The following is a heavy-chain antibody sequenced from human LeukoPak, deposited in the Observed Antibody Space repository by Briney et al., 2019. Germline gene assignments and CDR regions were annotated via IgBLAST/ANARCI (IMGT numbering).Heavy chain of an antibody. CDR3: ARYYYERSGYHYCFDF. CDR1: GFTFSDYY. CDR2: ISSSGSFT. V-gene: IGHV3-11*06. D-gene: IGHD3-22*01. Sequence: PGGSLRLSCAASGFTFSDYYMSWVRQAPGKGLEWVSFISSSGSFTNDADSVKGRFTTSRDNGKSSLYLQMNSLRAEDTAVYYCARYYYERSGYHYCFDFWGQGTLVTVSS. J-gene: IGHJ4*02.